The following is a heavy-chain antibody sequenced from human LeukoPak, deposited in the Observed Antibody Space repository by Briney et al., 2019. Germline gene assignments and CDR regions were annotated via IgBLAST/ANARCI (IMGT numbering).Heavy chain of an antibody. CDR2: ISSSSSAI. CDR3: AREAVITGTANDY. D-gene: IGHD1-7*01. J-gene: IGHJ4*02. CDR1: GFTFSSYS. Sequence: GGSLRLSCAASGFTFSSYSMNWVRQAPGKGLEWVSSISSSSSAIYCADSVKGRFTISRDNAKNSLYLQMNSLRDEDTAVYYCAREAVITGTANDYWGQGTLVTVSS. V-gene: IGHV3-48*02.